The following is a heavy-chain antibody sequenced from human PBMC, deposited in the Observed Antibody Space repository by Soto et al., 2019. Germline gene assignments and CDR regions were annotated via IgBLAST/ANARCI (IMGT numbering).Heavy chain of an antibody. CDR1: GYTFTSYD. CDR2: MNPNSGNT. CDR3: AADVSTLDAFDI. V-gene: IGHV1-8*01. J-gene: IGHJ3*02. Sequence: GASVKVSCKASGYTFTSYDINWVRQATGQGLEWMGWMNPNSGNTGYAQKFQGRVTMTRNTSISTAYMELSSLRSEDTAVYYCAADVSTLDAFDIWGQGTMVTVSS.